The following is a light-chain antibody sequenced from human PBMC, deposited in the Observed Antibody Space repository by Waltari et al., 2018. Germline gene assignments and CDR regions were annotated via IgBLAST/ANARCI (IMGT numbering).Light chain of an antibody. CDR2: AAS. Sequence: DIQMTQSPSSLSASVGDRVTITCRASQSISSYLNWYQQKPGKAPKFLISAASILQSGVPSRFSGSGSGTDFTFTISSLQPEDFATYYCQQSYSTPPTFGQGTRLETK. V-gene: IGKV1-39*01. J-gene: IGKJ5*01. CDR3: QQSYSTPPT. CDR1: QSISSY.